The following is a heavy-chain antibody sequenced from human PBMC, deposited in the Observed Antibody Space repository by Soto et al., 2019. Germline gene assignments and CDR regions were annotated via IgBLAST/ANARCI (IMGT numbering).Heavy chain of an antibody. CDR2: IYWDDDK. CDR3: AHRHQSNDYGDYVDWYFDL. J-gene: IGHJ2*01. Sequence: QITLQESGPTLVKPTQTLTLTCTFSGFSLSTSGVGVGWIRQPPGKALEWLALIYWDDDKRYSPSLKSRLTITKDTSKNQVVLTMTNMDPVDTATYYCAHRHQSNDYGDYVDWYFDLWGRGTLVTVSS. CDR1: GFSLSTSGVG. D-gene: IGHD4-17*01. V-gene: IGHV2-5*02.